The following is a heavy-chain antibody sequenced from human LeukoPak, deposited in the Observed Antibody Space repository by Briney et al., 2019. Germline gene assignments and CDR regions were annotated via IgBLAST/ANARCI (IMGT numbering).Heavy chain of an antibody. CDR2: IRDDGSDK. D-gene: IGHD1-26*01. Sequence: GGSLRLSCAASGFPFSAYWMTWVRQAPGKGLEWMANIRDDGSDKCYVDSVKGRFTISRDNAQNTLLLQMDSLRVEDTAVYYCVRHTRRSPGDYWGQGTLVTVST. V-gene: IGHV3-7*01. J-gene: IGHJ4*02. CDR1: GFPFSAYW. CDR3: VRHTRRSPGDY.